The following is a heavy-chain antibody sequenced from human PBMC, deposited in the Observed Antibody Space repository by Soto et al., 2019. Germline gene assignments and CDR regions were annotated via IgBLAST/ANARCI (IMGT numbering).Heavy chain of an antibody. V-gene: IGHV1-69*01. CDR2: IIPISDTT. D-gene: IGHD2-2*01. Sequence: QVQLVQSGAEVKKPGSSVKVSCKASGVTFSSYAISWVRQAPGQGLEWMGGIIPISDTTNYAQKFQGRVTITADESTSTDYMELSSLRSEDTAVYYCARSQGSSTSLEIYDYYYYGMDVWGQGTTVTVTS. J-gene: IGHJ6*02. CDR1: GVTFSSYA. CDR3: ARSQGSSTSLEIYDYYYYGMDV.